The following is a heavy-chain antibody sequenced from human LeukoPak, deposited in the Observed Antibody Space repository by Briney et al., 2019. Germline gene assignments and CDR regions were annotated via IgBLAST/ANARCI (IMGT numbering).Heavy chain of an antibody. CDR2: IKQDGSEK. CDR3: ARDIVVVPAAHYFDY. D-gene: IGHD2-2*01. V-gene: IGHV3-7*01. Sequence: GGSLRLSCAASGFTFSSYWMSWVRQAPGKGLEWVANIKQDGSEKYYVDSVKGQFTISRDNAKNSLYLQMDTLRAEDTAVYYCARDIVVVPAAHYFDYWGQGTLVTVSS. CDR1: GFTFSSYW. J-gene: IGHJ4*02.